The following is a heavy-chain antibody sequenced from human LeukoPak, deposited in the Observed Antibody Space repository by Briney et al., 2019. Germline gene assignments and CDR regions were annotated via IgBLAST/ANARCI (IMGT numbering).Heavy chain of an antibody. CDR2: IDWDDDK. V-gene: IGHV2-70*11. D-gene: IGHD3-22*01. CDR3: ARMRRYYDSSGYPDY. CDR1: GFSLCTSGMC. J-gene: IGHJ4*02. Sequence: SGPALVKPTQTLTLTCTFSGFSLCTSGMCVSWIRQPPGKALEWLARIDWDDDKYYSTSLKTRLTISRDTSKNQVVLTMTNMDPVDTATYYCARMRRYYDSSGYPDYWGQGTLVTVSS.